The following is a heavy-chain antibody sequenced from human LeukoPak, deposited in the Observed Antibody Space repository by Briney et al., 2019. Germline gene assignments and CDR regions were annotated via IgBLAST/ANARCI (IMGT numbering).Heavy chain of an antibody. Sequence: GGSLRLSCAASGFTFSSYWMHWVRQAPGKGLVWVSRINSDGSSTSYADSVKGRFTISRDNAKNTLYLQMNSLRAEDTAVYYCARAYHVYYDSSGYYLDYWGQGTLVTVSS. V-gene: IGHV3-74*01. J-gene: IGHJ4*02. CDR3: ARAYHVYYDSSGYYLDY. D-gene: IGHD3-22*01. CDR2: INSDGSST. CDR1: GFTFSSYW.